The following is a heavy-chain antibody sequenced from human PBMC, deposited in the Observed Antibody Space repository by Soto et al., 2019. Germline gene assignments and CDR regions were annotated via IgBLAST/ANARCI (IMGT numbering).Heavy chain of an antibody. J-gene: IGHJ5*02. CDR3: ARVRGTYCGGDCYPPTPNWFDP. CDR1: GGSISSGGYS. CDR2: IYHSGST. V-gene: IGHV4-30-2*01. D-gene: IGHD2-21*02. Sequence: QLQLQESGSGLVKPSQTLSLTCAVSGGSISSGGYSWSWIRQPPGKGLEWIGYIYHSGSTYYNPSLKSRVTISVDRSKNQFSLKLSSVTAADTAVYYCARVRGTYCGGDCYPPTPNWFDPWGQGTLVTVSS.